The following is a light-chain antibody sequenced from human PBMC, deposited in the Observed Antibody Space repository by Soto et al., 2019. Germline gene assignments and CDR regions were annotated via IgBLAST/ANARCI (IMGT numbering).Light chain of an antibody. V-gene: IGLV2-23*01. CDR1: SSDVGSYDL. CDR3: CSYAPSDTLV. Sequence: QSALTQPASVSGSPGQSITISCTGTSSDVGSYDLVSWYQQHPGKAPKLMIYEGSQRPSGVSNRFSGSKSGNTASLTISELQAEDEADYYCCSYAPSDTLVFGGGTKLTVL. J-gene: IGLJ2*01. CDR2: EGS.